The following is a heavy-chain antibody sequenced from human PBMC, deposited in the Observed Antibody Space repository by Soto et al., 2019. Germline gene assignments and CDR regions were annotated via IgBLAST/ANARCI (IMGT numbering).Heavy chain of an antibody. CDR1: GGSVSSGSYY. D-gene: IGHD3-22*01. V-gene: IGHV4-61*01. Sequence: SETLCLTCTVSGGSVSSGSYYWSWIRQPPGKGLEWIGYIYYSGSTNYNPSLKSRVTISVDTSKNQFSLKLSSVTAADTAVYYCARSPDYYDSSGYDAGEYFQHWGQGTLVTVSS. CDR3: ARSPDYYDSSGYDAGEYFQH. J-gene: IGHJ1*01. CDR2: IYYSGST.